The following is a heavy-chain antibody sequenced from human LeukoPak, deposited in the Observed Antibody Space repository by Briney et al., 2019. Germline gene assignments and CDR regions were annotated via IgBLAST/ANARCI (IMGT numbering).Heavy chain of an antibody. CDR3: ARSLHLDYYDSSGYFDY. V-gene: IGHV4-59*08. J-gene: IGHJ4*02. Sequence: SETLSLTCTVSGGSISSYYWSWIRQPRGKGLEWIGCIYYSGSTNYNPSLKSRVTISVDTSKNQFSLKLSSVTAADTAVYYCARSLHLDYYDSSGYFDYWGQGTLVTVSS. CDR1: GGSISSYY. CDR2: IYYSGST. D-gene: IGHD3-22*01.